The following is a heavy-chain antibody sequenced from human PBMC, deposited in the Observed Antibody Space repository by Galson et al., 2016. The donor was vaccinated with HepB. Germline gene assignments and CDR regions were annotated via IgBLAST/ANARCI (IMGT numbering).Heavy chain of an antibody. Sequence: SLRLSCAASGFTFHHYAMHWVRQAPGRGLEWVSGISWNSGSNGYADSVKGRFTISRDNAKNSLYLQMNSLRAEDTALYYCAKWGSSAWYTDRYYFDYRGQGTLVTVSS. CDR3: AKWGSSAWYTDRYYFDY. CDR1: GFTFHHYA. CDR2: ISWNSGSN. D-gene: IGHD6-19*01. V-gene: IGHV3-9*01. J-gene: IGHJ4*02.